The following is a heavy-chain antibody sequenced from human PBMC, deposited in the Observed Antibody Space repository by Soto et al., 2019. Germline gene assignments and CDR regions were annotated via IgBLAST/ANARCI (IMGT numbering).Heavy chain of an antibody. CDR2: ISNAGSTK. D-gene: IGHD1-26*01. V-gene: IGHV3-30*18. CDR3: AKGYLDEYSGSYPNQYYYGMDV. CDR1: GFTLSRYG. J-gene: IGHJ6*02. Sequence: GVSLRLACVASGFTLSRYGMHWGRPAPGKGLGWVAVISNAGSTKYEADSVKGRFTISRDNSKNTLYLQTKSLRAEDTAVYYGAKGYLDEYSGSYPNQYYYGMDVWGQGTTVTVSS.